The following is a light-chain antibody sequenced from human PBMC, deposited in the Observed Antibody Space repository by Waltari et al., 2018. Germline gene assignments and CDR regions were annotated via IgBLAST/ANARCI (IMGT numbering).Light chain of an antibody. CDR1: QNVLFTSNDKNY. CDR2: WAS. J-gene: IGKJ4*01. CDR3: QQYYNPPLT. Sequence: DIVMTQSPDSLAVSLGERANINCKSSQNVLFTSNDKNYLAWYQQKAGQPPKLLIYWASTRKSGVPDRFSGSGSGTDFTLTISSLQAEDVAVYYCQQYYNPPLTFGGGTKVEIK. V-gene: IGKV4-1*01.